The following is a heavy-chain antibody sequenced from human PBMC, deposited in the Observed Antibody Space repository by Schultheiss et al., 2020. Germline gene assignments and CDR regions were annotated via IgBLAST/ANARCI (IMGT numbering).Heavy chain of an antibody. CDR1: RFTFSDYY. CDR3: ASSAVEGFGVVRYYMDV. Sequence: GGSLRLSCAASRFTFSDYYMSWVRQAPGKGLEWVSAISGSGGSTYYADSVKGRFTISRDNSKNTAYLQMNSLRAEDTAVYYCASSAVEGFGVVRYYMDVWGKGTTVTVSS. CDR2: ISGSGGST. J-gene: IGHJ6*03. D-gene: IGHD3-3*01. V-gene: IGHV3-23*01.